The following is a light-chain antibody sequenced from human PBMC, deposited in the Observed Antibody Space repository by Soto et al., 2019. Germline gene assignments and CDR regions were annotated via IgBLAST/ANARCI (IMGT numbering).Light chain of an antibody. Sequence: QSALTQPASVSGSPGQSVTISCTGTSNDVGSYNYVSWHQQHPGKAPKLIIFEVSTRPSGVSDRFSGSRSGNTASLTISGLQPDDEADYYCSSYTPSTTPYVLFGGGTKVTVL. CDR1: SNDVGSYNY. CDR2: EVS. V-gene: IGLV2-14*01. J-gene: IGLJ2*01. CDR3: SSYTPSTTPYVL.